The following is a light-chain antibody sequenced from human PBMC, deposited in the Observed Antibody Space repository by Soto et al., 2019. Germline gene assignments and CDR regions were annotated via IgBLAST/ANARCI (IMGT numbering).Light chain of an antibody. Sequence: EILMTQSPATLSVSPGERATLSCRASQNVGSHVAWYQQKPGQAPRLFIYGASTRATGIPARFSGSGSGTEFTLTISSLQSEDFAIYDCQQYYNWPPLTFGGGTKVEIQ. CDR1: QNVGSH. CDR3: QQYYNWPPLT. J-gene: IGKJ4*01. CDR2: GAS. V-gene: IGKV3-15*01.